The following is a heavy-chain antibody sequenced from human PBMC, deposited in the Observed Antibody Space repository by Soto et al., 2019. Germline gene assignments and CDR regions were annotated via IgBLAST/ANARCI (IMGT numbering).Heavy chain of an antibody. CDR2: IYYSGST. J-gene: IGHJ5*02. CDR3: ARGVVVPVAIPRFDP. D-gene: IGHD2-2*01. Sequence: QVQLQESGPGLVKPSETLSLTCTVSGGSISSYYWSWIRQPPGKGLEWIGYIYYSGSTNYNPSPTSRFTISVDTSKNQFCLKLSSVTAADTAVYYCARGVVVPVAIPRFDPWGQGTLVTVSS. CDR1: GGSISSYY. V-gene: IGHV4-59*01.